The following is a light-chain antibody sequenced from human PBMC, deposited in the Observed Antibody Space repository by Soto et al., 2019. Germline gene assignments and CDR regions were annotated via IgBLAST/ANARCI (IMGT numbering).Light chain of an antibody. CDR3: QQYNQWPGT. CDR2: DAS. J-gene: IGKJ1*01. V-gene: IGKV3-11*01. CDR1: QSVSNY. Sequence: EIVLTQSPGTLSSSPGERATLSCKTSQSVSNYLAWYQQKPGQAPRLLMYDASNRATGIPAKFSGSGSGTDFTLTISRLEPEDFAVYHCQQYNQWPGTFGQGTKVDIK.